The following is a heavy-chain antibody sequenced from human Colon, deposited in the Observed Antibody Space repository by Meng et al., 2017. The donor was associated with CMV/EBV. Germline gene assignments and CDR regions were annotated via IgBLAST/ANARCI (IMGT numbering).Heavy chain of an antibody. V-gene: IGHV5-51*01. Sequence: KVSCKASGYSFTTYWIGWVRQMPGKGLKWMGIIYPGYSDTRYSPSFQGQVTISADKSISTAYLQWFSLKASDTAMYYCARAKGQEYYNWFDPWGQGTLVTVSS. D-gene: IGHD6-6*01. J-gene: IGHJ5*02. CDR2: IYPGYSDT. CDR3: ARAKGQEYYNWFDP. CDR1: GYSFTTYW.